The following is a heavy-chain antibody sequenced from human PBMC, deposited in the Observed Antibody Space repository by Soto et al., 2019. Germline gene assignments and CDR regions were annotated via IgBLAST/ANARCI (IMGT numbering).Heavy chain of an antibody. Sequence: GGSLRLSCAASGFTFSSYAMHWVRQAPGKGLEWVAVISYDGSNKYYADSVKGRFTISRDNSKNTLYLQMNSLRAEDTAVYYCARDLITGDSPPYYYYYYYMDVWGKGTTVTVSS. V-gene: IGHV3-30*04. CDR1: GFTFSSYA. J-gene: IGHJ6*03. CDR3: ARDLITGDSPPYYYYYYYMDV. D-gene: IGHD7-27*01. CDR2: ISYDGSNK.